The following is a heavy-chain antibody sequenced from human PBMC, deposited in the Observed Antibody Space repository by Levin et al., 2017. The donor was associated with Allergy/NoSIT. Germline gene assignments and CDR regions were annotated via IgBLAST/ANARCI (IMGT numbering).Heavy chain of an antibody. CDR2: ISYDGSNK. V-gene: IGHV3-30-3*01. J-gene: IGHJ6*03. CDR3: ARASSGGYYYYYYMDV. Sequence: GGSLRLSCAASGFTFSSYAMHWVRQAPGKGLEWVAVISYDGSNKYYADSVKGRFTISRDNSKNTLYLQMNSLRAEDTAVYYCARASSGGYYYYYYMDVWGKGTTVTVSS. D-gene: IGHD3-10*01. CDR1: GFTFSSYA.